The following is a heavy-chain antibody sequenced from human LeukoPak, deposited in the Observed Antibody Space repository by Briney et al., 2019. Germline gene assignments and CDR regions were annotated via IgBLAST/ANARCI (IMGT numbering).Heavy chain of an antibody. CDR2: IYYSGST. V-gene: IGHV4-59*08. D-gene: IGHD5-24*01. CDR3: ARGARAGYNLEPFDY. Sequence: SETLSLTCTVSGGSMCSYYWCWIRQPPGKGLEWIGYIYYSGSTKYNPSLKSRVTISVDTSKNQFSLKLSYVTAADTAVYYCARGARAGYNLEPFDYWGQGTLVTVSS. CDR1: GGSMCSYY. J-gene: IGHJ4*02.